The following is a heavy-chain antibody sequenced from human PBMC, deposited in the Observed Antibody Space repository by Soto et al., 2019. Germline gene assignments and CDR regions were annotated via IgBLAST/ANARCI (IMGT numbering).Heavy chain of an antibody. Sequence: PSETLSLTCTVSGGSISSGDYYWSWIRQPPGKGLEWIGYIYYSGSTYYNPSLKSRVTISVDTSKNQFSLKLSSVTAADTAVYYCARDHYDILTGYYPSSYFGYWGQGTLVTVS. CDR2: IYYSGST. J-gene: IGHJ4*02. D-gene: IGHD3-9*01. CDR3: ARDHYDILTGYYPSSYFGY. V-gene: IGHV4-30-4*01. CDR1: GGSISSGDYY.